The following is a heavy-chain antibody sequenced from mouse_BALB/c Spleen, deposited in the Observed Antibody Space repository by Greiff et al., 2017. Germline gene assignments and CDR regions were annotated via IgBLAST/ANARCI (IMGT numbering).Heavy chain of an antibody. CDR1: GYTFTNYW. CDR2: IYPGGGYT. D-gene: IGHD4-1*01. CDR3: ATKLGGTYYFDY. J-gene: IGHJ2*01. Sequence: QVQLKESGAELVRPGTSVKISCKASGYTFTNYWLGWVKQRPGHGLEWIGDIYPGGGYTNYNEKFKGKATMTADTSSSTAYMQLSSLTSEDSAVYFCATKLGGTYYFDYWGQGTTLTVSS. V-gene: IGHV1-63*02.